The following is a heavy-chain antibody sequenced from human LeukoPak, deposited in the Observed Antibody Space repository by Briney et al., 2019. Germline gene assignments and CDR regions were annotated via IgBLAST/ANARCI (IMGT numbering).Heavy chain of an antibody. CDR3: ASYMTTVTTHAFHI. D-gene: IGHD4-17*01. CDR2: INHSGST. Sequence: SETLSLTCAVYGGSFSGYYWSWIRQPPGKGLEWIGEINHSGSTNYNPSLKSRVTISVDTSKNQFSLKLSSVTAADTAVYYCASYMTTVTTHAFHIWGQGTMVTVSS. CDR1: GGSFSGYY. J-gene: IGHJ3*02. V-gene: IGHV4-34*01.